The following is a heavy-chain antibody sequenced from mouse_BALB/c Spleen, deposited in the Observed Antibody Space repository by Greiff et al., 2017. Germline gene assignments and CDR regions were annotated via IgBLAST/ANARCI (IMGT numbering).Heavy chain of an antibody. J-gene: IGHJ4*01. Sequence: VQLQESGSALVNPSQSLSLTRSVTLYSITRGYYRNWIRQFPGNKLEWMGYISYDCSNNYNPSLKNRFPNTRDTSKNQFFLKLNSVTTEDTATYSGAKDCAGYYAMDYWGQGTSVTVSA. V-gene: IGHV3-6*02. D-gene: IGHD3-1*01. CDR3: AKDCAGYYAMDY. CDR2: ISYDCSN. CDR1: LYSITRGYY.